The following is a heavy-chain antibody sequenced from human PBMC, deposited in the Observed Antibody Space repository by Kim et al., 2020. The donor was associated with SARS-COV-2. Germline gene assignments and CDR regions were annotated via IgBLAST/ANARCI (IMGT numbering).Heavy chain of an antibody. V-gene: IGHV3-23*01. CDR1: GFTFDIYA. J-gene: IGHJ6*02. D-gene: IGHD4-4*01. CDR2: MSGGGVNK. CDR3: AKMANTDDYNYFYYYAMDG. Sequence: GGSLRLSCVGSGFTFDIYAMSWVRQAPGKGLEWVSVMSGGGVNKFYADSVRGRFTISRDNSKNTLYLQMNNLRDEDTALYYCAKMANTDDYNYFYYYAMDGGGQGTTVTVSS.